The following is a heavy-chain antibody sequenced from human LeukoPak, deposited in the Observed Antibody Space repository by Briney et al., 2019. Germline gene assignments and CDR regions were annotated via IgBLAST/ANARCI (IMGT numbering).Heavy chain of an antibody. CDR3: ARQGPGTDY. CDR1: GGSISSSSYY. CDR2: LYYSGST. Sequence: SETLSLTCTVSGGSISSSSYYWGWIRQPPGKGLEWIGSLYYSGSTYYNPSLKSQDTLSVDTSKNQFSLKLTSVTAADTAVYYCARQGPGTDYWGQGTLVTVSS. J-gene: IGHJ4*02. V-gene: IGHV4-39*01.